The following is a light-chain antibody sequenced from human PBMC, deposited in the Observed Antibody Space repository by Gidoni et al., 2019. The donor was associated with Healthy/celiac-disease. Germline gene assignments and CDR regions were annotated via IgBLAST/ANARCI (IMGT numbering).Light chain of an antibody. CDR1: QGISSY. V-gene: IGKV1-8*01. CDR3: QQYYSYPFT. CDR2: AAS. J-gene: IGKJ3*01. Sequence: AIRITPSPSSLSASTGDRVTITCRASQGISSYLAWYQQKPGKAPKLLIYAASTLQSGVPSRFSGSGSGTDFTLTISCPQSEDFATYYCQQYYSYPFTFGPGTKVDIK.